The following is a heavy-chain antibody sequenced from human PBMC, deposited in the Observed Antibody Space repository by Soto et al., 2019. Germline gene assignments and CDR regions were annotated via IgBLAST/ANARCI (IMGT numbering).Heavy chain of an antibody. V-gene: IGHV1-18*01. Sequence: QVQLVQSGAEVKKPGASVKVSCKASGYTFTSYGISWVRQAPGQGLEWMGWISAYNGNTNYAQKLQGRVTMTTDTSTSTAYMELRSLRSDDTAVYYCARDSAGDYYDSSGYPYDAFDIWGLGTMVTVSS. CDR1: GYTFTSYG. J-gene: IGHJ3*02. CDR2: ISAYNGNT. CDR3: ARDSAGDYYDSSGYPYDAFDI. D-gene: IGHD3-22*01.